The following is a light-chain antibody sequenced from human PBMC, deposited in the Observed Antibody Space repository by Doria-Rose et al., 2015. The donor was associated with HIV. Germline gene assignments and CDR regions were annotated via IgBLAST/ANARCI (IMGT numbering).Light chain of an antibody. CDR2: GAS. Sequence: TQSPGTLSLSPGERATLSCRASQSASANYLASYQQRPGQSPRLLIYGASSRATDIPDRFSGSGSGTVFTLTISRLEPEDFAVYYCHQYASSRTFGQGTKVEIK. J-gene: IGKJ1*01. CDR1: QSASANY. CDR3: HQYASSRT. V-gene: IGKV3-20*01.